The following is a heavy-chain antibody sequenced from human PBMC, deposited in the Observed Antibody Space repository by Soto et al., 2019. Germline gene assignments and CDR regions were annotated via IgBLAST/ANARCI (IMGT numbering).Heavy chain of an antibody. CDR3: ARGLTSITMIVVVRGAFDI. D-gene: IGHD3-22*01. J-gene: IGHJ3*02. CDR2: INHSGST. CDR1: GGSFSGYY. V-gene: IGHV4-34*01. Sequence: SETLSLTCAVYGGSFSGYYWSWIRRPPGKGLEWIGEINHSGSTNYNPSLKSRVTISVDTSKNQFSLKLSSVTAADTAVYYCARGLTSITMIVVVRGAFDIWGQGTMVTVSS.